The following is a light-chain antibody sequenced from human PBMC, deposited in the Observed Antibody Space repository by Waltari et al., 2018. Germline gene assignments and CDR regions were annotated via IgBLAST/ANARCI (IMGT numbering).Light chain of an antibody. CDR2: AAS. CDR1: QSISRS. CDR3: QQSYTTPMYT. Sequence: DIQMTQSPSSLAASVGDRVTITCRASQSISRSLNWYQQKPGKAPNLLIYAASTVQSGVPSRFRGSGSVTDFALTITSLQPEDSAVYYCQQSYTTPMYTFGQGTKLEI. V-gene: IGKV1-39*01. J-gene: IGKJ2*01.